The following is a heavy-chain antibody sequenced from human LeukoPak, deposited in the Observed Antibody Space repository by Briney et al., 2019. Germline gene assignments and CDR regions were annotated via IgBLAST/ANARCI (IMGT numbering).Heavy chain of an antibody. Sequence: GGSLRLSSAASGFTFSSYAMSWVRQAPGKGLEWVSAISGSGGSTYYADSVKGRFTISRDNSKNTLYLQMNSLRAEDTAVYYCAKDKLGGSYYDYWGQGTLVTVSS. CDR1: GFTFSSYA. D-gene: IGHD1-26*01. CDR2: ISGSGGST. V-gene: IGHV3-23*01. CDR3: AKDKLGGSYYDY. J-gene: IGHJ4*02.